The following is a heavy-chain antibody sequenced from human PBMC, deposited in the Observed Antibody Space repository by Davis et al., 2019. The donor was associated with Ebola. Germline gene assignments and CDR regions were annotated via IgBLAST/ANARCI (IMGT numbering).Heavy chain of an antibody. Sequence: LRLSCTVSSDSTISGGYYWSWIRQHPGKGLEWIGHIYYSGSTYYNPSLRSRLTISVDTSKNQFSLRLSSVTAADTAVYYCARVGSKQGLDPWGQGTLVTVSS. CDR2: IYYSGST. V-gene: IGHV4-31*03. D-gene: IGHD6-13*01. CDR1: SDSTISGGYY. CDR3: ARVGSKQGLDP. J-gene: IGHJ5*02.